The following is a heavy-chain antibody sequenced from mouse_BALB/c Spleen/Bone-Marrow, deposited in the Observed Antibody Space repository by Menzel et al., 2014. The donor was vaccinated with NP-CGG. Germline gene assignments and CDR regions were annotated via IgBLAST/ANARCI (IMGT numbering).Heavy chain of an antibody. CDR3: ARWEYSAMDY. Sequence: VQLQQSGAALVQPGASVKLSCPASGFHIQDTSMPWVKQRPEQVMEWIGRIDPANGTTKYDPQFQGKSTITADTSSNSAYLQLSSLTSEDTAVYYCARWEYSAMDYWGQGTSAAVSS. V-gene: IGHV14-3*02. CDR1: GFHIQDTS. CDR2: IDPANGTT. D-gene: IGHD4-1*01. J-gene: IGHJ4*01.